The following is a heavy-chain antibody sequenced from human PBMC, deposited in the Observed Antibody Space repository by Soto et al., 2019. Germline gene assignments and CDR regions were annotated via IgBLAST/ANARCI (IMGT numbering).Heavy chain of an antibody. J-gene: IGHJ4*02. CDR2: IYWDDEK. CDR3: AHSVVAGLGYYFDY. CDR1: GFSLSSTRVA. Sequence: QITLKESGPTLVKPTQTLTLTCTFSGFSLSSTRVAVGWIRQPPGKALEWLALIYWDDEKRYSPFLKSRLTITKDTSKNPVVLTMTTMDPVDTPTYYCAHSVVAGLGYYFDYWGQGTLLTVSS. V-gene: IGHV2-5*02. D-gene: IGHD6-19*01.